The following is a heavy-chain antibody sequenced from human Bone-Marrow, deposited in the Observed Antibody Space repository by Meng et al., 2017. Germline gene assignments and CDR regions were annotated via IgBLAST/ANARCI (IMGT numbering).Heavy chain of an antibody. D-gene: IGHD2-21*02. J-gene: IGHJ4*02. Sequence: QVQLQESGPGLVKPSETLSLTCTVSGGSISTYYWSWIRQSPEKGLEWIGYIIYSGRTNYIPSLRSRATISVDPSKNQFSLNLRSVTAADTAVYYCARGPSHGGSYSDYWGQGTLVTVSS. CDR3: ARGPSHGGSYSDY. CDR2: IIYSGRT. CDR1: GGSISTYY. V-gene: IGHV4-59*01.